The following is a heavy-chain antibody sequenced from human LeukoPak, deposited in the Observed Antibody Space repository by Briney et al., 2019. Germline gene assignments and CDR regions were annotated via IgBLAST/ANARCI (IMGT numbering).Heavy chain of an antibody. CDR3: ASTPGYCTSTSCYAGFWF. CDR2: INQDGSEK. J-gene: IGHJ6*04. V-gene: IGHV3-7*01. D-gene: IGHD2-2*01. CDR1: GFTFSSYW. Sequence: PWGSLTLSCAASGFTFSSYWVSWVRQAPAKGLESVANINQDGSEKYYVDYGKARFTISSDNAKTSLYLQMNSLRAEDTAVYYCASTPGYCTSTSCYAGFWFWGKGTTVTVSS.